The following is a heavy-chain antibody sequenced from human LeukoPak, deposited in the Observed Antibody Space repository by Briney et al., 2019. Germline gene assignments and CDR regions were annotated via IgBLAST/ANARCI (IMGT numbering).Heavy chain of an antibody. CDR1: GFTFSSYG. V-gene: IGHV3-30*18. CDR2: ISYDGSNK. CDR3: AKDAYGSGSYYLSWFDP. Sequence: PGRSLRLSCAASGFTFSSYGMHWVRQAPGKGLEWVAVISYDGSNKYYADSVKGRFTISRDNSKNTLYLQMNSLRAEDTAVYYCAKDAYGSGSYYLSWFDPWGQGTLVTVSS. J-gene: IGHJ5*02. D-gene: IGHD3-10*01.